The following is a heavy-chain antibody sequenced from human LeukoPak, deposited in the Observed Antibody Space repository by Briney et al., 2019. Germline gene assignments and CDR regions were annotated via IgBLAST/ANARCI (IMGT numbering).Heavy chain of an antibody. J-gene: IGHJ3*02. CDR1: GGSFSGYY. CDR2: VNPSGST. Sequence: SETLSLTCAVYGGSFSGYYWSWIRQRPGQGLGWSGVVNPSGSTTSNPSRTCRVTISVDTSHNKFSLTLSSVAAADTAVYYCARGENQRLVRRASDIWGQGTMVTVPS. CDR3: ARGENQRLVRRASDI. V-gene: IGHV4-34*01. D-gene: IGHD6-13*01.